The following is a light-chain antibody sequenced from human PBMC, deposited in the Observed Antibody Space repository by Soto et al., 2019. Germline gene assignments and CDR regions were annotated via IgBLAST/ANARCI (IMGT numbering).Light chain of an antibody. CDR1: SSNIGAGYD. CDR2: GNS. Sequence: QSVLTQPPSVSGAPGQRVTISCTGSSSNIGAGYDVHWYQQLPGTAPKLLIYGNSNRPSGVPDRLSGSKSGTSASLAITGLQAEDEADYYCQSYDSSLSGRGVFGTGTKVTVL. V-gene: IGLV1-40*01. J-gene: IGLJ1*01. CDR3: QSYDSSLSGRGV.